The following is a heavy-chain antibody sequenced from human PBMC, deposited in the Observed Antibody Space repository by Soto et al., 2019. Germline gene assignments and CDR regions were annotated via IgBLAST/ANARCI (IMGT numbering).Heavy chain of an antibody. CDR3: ARDHYDILTGPLGY. CDR2: IWYDGSNK. CDR1: VFTFSSYG. Sequence: GWSLRLSCAASVFTFSSYGMHWVRQSPGKGLEWVAVIWYDGSNKYYADSVKGRFTISRDNSKNTLYLQMNSLRAEDTAVYYCARDHYDILTGPLGYWGQGTLVTSPQ. J-gene: IGHJ4*02. V-gene: IGHV3-33*01. D-gene: IGHD3-9*01.